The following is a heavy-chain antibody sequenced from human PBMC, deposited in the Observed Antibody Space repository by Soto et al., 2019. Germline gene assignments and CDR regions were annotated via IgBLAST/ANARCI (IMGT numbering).Heavy chain of an antibody. Sequence: PSETLSLTCTVSGASISYGGFSWSWIRQSPGKGLEWIGYISHLENTYLHPSFKSRLTMSIDRNRNQFSLELSSVTAADMAVCYCARGGGYDSFVYWGPGVLVTVSS. D-gene: IGHD5-12*01. CDR1: GASISYGGFS. CDR2: ISHLENT. CDR3: ARGGGYDSFVY. V-gene: IGHV4-30-2*06. J-gene: IGHJ4*02.